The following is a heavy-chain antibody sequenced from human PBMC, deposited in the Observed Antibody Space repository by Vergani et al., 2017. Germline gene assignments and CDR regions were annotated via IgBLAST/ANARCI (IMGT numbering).Heavy chain of an antibody. J-gene: IGHJ4*02. D-gene: IGHD2-2*02. V-gene: IGHV4-38-2*02. CDR2: SYHSGST. CDR3: ARESDDIVVVPAAIRQDY. Sequence: QVQLQESGPGLVKPSETLSLTCTVSGYSISSGYYWGWIRQPPGKGLEWIGSSYHSGSTYYNPSLKSRVTISVDTSKNQFSLKLSSVTAADTAVYYCARESDDIVVVPAAIRQDYWGQGTLVTVSS. CDR1: GYSISSGYY.